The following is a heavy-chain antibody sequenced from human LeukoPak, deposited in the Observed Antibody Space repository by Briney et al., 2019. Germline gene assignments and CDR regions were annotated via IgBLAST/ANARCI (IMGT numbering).Heavy chain of an antibody. Sequence: GDSLKISCKASGFRISNYWIGWVRQMPGEGLEWMGIIYAGDSGTRYSPSFEGQVTVSADKSINTAYMEWSSLKASDTAVYYCARRANKDGYNYDYYDYWGQGTLVSVSS. J-gene: IGHJ4*02. D-gene: IGHD5-24*01. V-gene: IGHV5-51*01. CDR3: ARRANKDGYNYDYYDY. CDR1: GFRISNYW. CDR2: IYAGDSGT.